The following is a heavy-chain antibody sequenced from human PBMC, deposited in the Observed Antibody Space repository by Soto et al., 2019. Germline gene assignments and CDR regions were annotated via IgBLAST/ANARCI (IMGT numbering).Heavy chain of an antibody. CDR3: ARAFVVVVASAFGP. V-gene: IGHV4-61*01. CDR2: IYYSGST. Sequence: PSETLSLTCTVSGGSVSSGSYYWSWIRQPPGKGLEWIGYIYYSGSTNYSPSLKSRVTISVDTSKNQFSLKLSSVTAADTAVYYCARAFVVVVASAFGPWGQGTLVTVSS. D-gene: IGHD2-15*01. J-gene: IGHJ5*02. CDR1: GGSVSSGSYY.